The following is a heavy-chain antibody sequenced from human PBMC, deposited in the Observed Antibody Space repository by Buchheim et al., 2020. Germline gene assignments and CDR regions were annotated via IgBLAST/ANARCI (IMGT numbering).Heavy chain of an antibody. Sequence: QVLLQQGGARLLKPSATLSLTCDVSDGSFSSFYWTWIRQPPGKGLEWIGVFNYDGGTNYSPSLKSRVIILVARSRHQFSLNLRSVTAADTGVYYCARGTGQIVYFYGMDVWGQGTT. D-gene: IGHD2-21*01. V-gene: IGHV4-34*01. CDR2: FNYDGGT. J-gene: IGHJ6*02. CDR1: DGSFSSFY. CDR3: ARGTGQIVYFYGMDV.